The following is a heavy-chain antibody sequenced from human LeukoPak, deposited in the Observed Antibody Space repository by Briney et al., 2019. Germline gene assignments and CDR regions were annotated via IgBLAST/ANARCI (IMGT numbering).Heavy chain of an antibody. CDR2: IHHDGTT. D-gene: IGHD5-18*01. Sequence: SETLSLTCGVSGHSLSSDYYWGWIRQPPGKRLEWIGTIHHDGTTYDNPSLKSRVAISVDTSKNQFSLKVKSVTAADTAVYYCARVFDTTMGPFDYWGQGTLVTASS. V-gene: IGHV4-38-2*01. CDR3: ARVFDTTMGPFDY. J-gene: IGHJ4*02. CDR1: GHSLSSDYY.